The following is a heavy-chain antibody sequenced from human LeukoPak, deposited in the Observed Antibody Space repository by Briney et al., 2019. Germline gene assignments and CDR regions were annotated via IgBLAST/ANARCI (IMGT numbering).Heavy chain of an antibody. Sequence: GGSLRLSCAASGFTFSSYWMSWVRQAPGKGLEWVANIKQDGSEKYYVDSVKGRFTISRDNAKNSLYPQMNSLRAEDTAVYYCARVSVVVTALFDYWGQGTLVTVSS. D-gene: IGHD2-21*02. CDR3: ARVSVVVTALFDY. V-gene: IGHV3-7*01. J-gene: IGHJ4*02. CDR2: IKQDGSEK. CDR1: GFTFSSYW.